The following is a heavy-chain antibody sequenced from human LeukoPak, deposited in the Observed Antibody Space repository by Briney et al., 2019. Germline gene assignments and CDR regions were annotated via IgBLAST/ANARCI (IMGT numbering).Heavy chain of an antibody. Sequence: GGSLRLSCAASGFTVSSNYMSWVRQAPGKGLEWVSVIYIGGNTYYADSVKGRFTISRGNSKNMVYLQMNSLRAEGAAVYYCARFNEQQMYFQHWGQGTLVTVSS. D-gene: IGHD6-13*01. CDR1: GFTVSSNY. V-gene: IGHV3-53*01. CDR2: IYIGGNT. J-gene: IGHJ1*01. CDR3: ARFNEQQMYFQH.